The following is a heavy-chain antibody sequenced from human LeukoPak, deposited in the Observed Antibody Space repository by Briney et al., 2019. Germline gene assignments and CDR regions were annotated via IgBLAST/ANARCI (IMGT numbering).Heavy chain of an antibody. Sequence: PGGSLRLSCAASGFSFSSYAMSWVRQAPGKGLEWVSAISGSGGSTYYADSVKGRFTISRDNSKNTLYLQMNSLRAEDTAVYYCAKEPDHPMIVVVIPWFDPWGQGTLVTVSS. CDR2: ISGSGGST. J-gene: IGHJ5*02. CDR3: AKEPDHPMIVVVIPWFDP. V-gene: IGHV3-23*01. D-gene: IGHD3-22*01. CDR1: GFSFSSYA.